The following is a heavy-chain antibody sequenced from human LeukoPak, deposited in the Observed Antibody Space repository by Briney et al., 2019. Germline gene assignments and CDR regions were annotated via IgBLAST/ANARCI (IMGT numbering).Heavy chain of an antibody. D-gene: IGHD4-17*01. CDR2: ISDDGTNK. CDR1: GFTFSAYA. J-gene: IGHJ6*03. CDR3: ARDNGDSLHYYHYYVDV. Sequence: GGSPRLSCTASGFTFSAYAFHWVRQAPGKGLECVAVISDDGTNKYCADSVKGRFTISRDNINNTLFLQMNTLSAEDTAVYYCARDNGDSLHYYHYYVDVWGRGTTVTVSS. V-gene: IGHV3-30*01.